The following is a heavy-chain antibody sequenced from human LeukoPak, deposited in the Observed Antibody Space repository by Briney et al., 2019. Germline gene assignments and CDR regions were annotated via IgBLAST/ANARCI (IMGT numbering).Heavy chain of an antibody. Sequence: ASVKVSCKASGYTFTSYGISWVRQAPGQGLEWMGWISAYNGNTNYAQKLQGRVTMTTDTSTSTAYMELRSLRSDDTAVYYCARVMVGDTVTTYFDYWGQGTLVTVSS. CDR3: ARVMVGDTVTTYFDY. V-gene: IGHV1-18*01. CDR1: GYTFTSYG. J-gene: IGHJ4*02. CDR2: ISAYNGNT. D-gene: IGHD4-17*01.